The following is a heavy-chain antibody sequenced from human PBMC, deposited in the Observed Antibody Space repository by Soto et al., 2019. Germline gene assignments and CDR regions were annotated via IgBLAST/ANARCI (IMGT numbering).Heavy chain of an antibody. D-gene: IGHD5-18*01. CDR2: IIPILGIA. CDR1: GGTFSSYT. J-gene: IGHJ4*02. V-gene: IGHV1-69*08. CDR3: ARDRGYSYGYLYPPFDY. Sequence: QVQLVQSGAEVKKPGSSVKVSCKASGGTFSSYTISWVRQAPGQGLEWMGRIIPILGIANYAQKFQGRVTITADKSTSTAYMELSSLRSEDTAVYYCARDRGYSYGYLYPPFDYWGQGTLVNVSS.